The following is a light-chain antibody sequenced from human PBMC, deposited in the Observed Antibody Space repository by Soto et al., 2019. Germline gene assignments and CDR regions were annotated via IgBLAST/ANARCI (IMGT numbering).Light chain of an antibody. J-gene: IGKJ1*01. V-gene: IGKV3-20*01. CDR1: QSVSSSS. Sequence: DIVLTQSPGTLSLSPGERATLSCRASQSVSSSSLAWYQQKPGQAPRLVIYGASSRATGIPDRFSGSGSGEDFTLTISRLEPEDFAMYYGQQYGSSPPAFGQGTKVETK. CDR3: QQYGSSPPA. CDR2: GAS.